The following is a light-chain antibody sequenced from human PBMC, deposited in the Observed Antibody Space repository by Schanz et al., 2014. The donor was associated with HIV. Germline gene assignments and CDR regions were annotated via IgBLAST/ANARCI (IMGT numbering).Light chain of an antibody. V-gene: IGLV2-14*03. CDR3: QSYDRGLNAVV. CDR2: GVD. Sequence: QSALTQPASVSGSPGQSISISCTGTSSDIGPYNCVSWYQQRPGKAPKLVISGVDYRPSGVSSRFSGSKSDNTASLTVSGLQAEDEADYFCQSYDRGLNAVVFGGGTKVTVL. CDR1: SSDIGPYNC. J-gene: IGLJ2*01.